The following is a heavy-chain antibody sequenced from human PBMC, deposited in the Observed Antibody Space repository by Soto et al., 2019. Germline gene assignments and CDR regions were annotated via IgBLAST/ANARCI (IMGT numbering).Heavy chain of an antibody. J-gene: IGHJ3*02. CDR3: AKDRGGSGAFDI. CDR2: ISPAGSSI. V-gene: IGHV3-48*01. Sequence: EGQLVEFGGGLVKPGGSLRLSCAASGFSFSIYSYNWVRQAPGKGLEWLSYISPAGSSIYYADSVKGRFTISRDSARDSVYLQLNSLRAEATAVYYCAKDRGGSGAFDIWGQGPMVTVSS. CDR1: GFSFSIYS. D-gene: IGHD3-10*01.